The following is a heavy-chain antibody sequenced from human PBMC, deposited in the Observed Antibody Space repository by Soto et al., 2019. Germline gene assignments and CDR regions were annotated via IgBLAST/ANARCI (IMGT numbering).Heavy chain of an antibody. Sequence: GGSLRLSCAASGFTFSSYEMNWVRQAPGKGLEWVSYISSSGSTIYYADSVKGRFTISRDNAKNSLYLQMNSLRAEDTAVYYCARIYDYYGMDVWGQGTTVTVSS. CDR3: ARIYDYYGMDV. CDR1: GFTFSSYE. CDR2: ISSSGSTI. V-gene: IGHV3-48*03. J-gene: IGHJ6*02.